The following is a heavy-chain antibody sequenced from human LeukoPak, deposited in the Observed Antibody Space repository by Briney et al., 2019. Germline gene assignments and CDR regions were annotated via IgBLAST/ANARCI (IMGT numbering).Heavy chain of an antibody. J-gene: IGHJ4*02. V-gene: IGHV3-23*01. D-gene: IGHD2-2*01. CDR1: GFTFSSYG. CDR2: ISGSGAST. CDR3: AKDRTCSSTSCYWPY. Sequence: GGSLRPSCVTSGFTFSSYGMSWVRQAPAKGLEWVSGISGSGASTYYADSVKGRFTISRDSSKSILHLQMNSLRAEDTAVYYCAKDRTCSSTSCYWPYWGQGTLVTVSS.